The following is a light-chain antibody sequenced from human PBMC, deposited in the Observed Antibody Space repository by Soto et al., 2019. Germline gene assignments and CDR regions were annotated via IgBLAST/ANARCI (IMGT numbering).Light chain of an antibody. J-gene: IGLJ1*01. CDR3: QSYESSRGGPFCV. Sequence: QSVLTQPPSVSGAPGQRVTISCTGSSSNIGAGYDVHWYQQLPGTAPKLLIYGNSNRPSGVPDRFSGSKSGTSASLAITGLQAEDEADYYRQSYESSRGGPFCVFGTGTKVTVL. CDR2: GNS. V-gene: IGLV1-40*01. CDR1: SSNIGAGYD.